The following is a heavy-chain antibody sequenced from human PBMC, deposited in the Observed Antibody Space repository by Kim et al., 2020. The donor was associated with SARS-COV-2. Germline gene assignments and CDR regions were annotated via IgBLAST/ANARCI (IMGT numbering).Heavy chain of an antibody. D-gene: IGHD2-2*01. Sequence: GGSLRLSCAASGFTFSSYGMHWVRQAPGKGLEWVAVISYYGSNKYYADSVKGRFTISRDNSKNTLYLQMNSLRAEDTAVYYCAKDQGVVVPAALSFWGQGTLVTVSS. V-gene: IGHV3-30*18. CDR1: GFTFSSYG. J-gene: IGHJ4*02. CDR2: ISYYGSNK. CDR3: AKDQGVVVPAALSF.